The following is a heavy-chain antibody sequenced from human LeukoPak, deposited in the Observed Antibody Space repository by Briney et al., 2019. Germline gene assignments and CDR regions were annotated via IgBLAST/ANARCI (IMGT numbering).Heavy chain of an antibody. Sequence: TLSLTCTASGASISSYYWSWIRQPPGEGLEWIGFIYYSGSTNYNSSLRRPAITLVTTSKNQFSRMLRSVTAADTSVYYCARDYGPPWGQRTLGTVSS. D-gene: IGHD3-10*01. CDR2: IYYSGST. J-gene: IGHJ5*02. V-gene: IGHV4-59*13. CDR3: ARDYGPP. CDR1: GASISSYY.